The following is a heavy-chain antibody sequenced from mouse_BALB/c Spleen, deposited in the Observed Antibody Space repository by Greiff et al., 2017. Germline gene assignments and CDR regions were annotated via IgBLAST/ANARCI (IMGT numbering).Heavy chain of an antibody. CDR3: ARERVPYWYFDV. CDR1: GYTFTDYN. CDR2: INPNNGGT. Sequence: VQLQQSGPELVKPGASVKIPCKASGYTFTDYNMDWVKQSHGKSLEWIGDINPNNGGTIYNQKFKGKATLTVDKSSSTAYMELRSLTSEDTAVYYCARERVPYWYFDVWGAGTTVTVSS. V-gene: IGHV1-18*01. J-gene: IGHJ1*01.